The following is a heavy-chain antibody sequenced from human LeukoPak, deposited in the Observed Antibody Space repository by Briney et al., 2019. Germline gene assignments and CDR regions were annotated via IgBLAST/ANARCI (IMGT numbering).Heavy chain of an antibody. D-gene: IGHD1-1*01. CDR3: TRDRGAYNLYDY. V-gene: IGHV3-49*03. CDR2: IRSKAYGETA. CDR1: GFTFGDYA. J-gene: IGHJ4*02. Sequence: GGSLRLSCTASGFTFGDYAMSWIRQAPGKGLEWVGFIRSKAYGETADYAASVKGRFTISRDDSKAIAYLQMNSLKTEDAAVYHCTRDRGAYNLYDYWGQGTPVTVSS.